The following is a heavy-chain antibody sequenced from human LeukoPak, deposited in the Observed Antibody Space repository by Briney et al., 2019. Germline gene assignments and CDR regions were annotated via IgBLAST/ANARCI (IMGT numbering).Heavy chain of an antibody. D-gene: IGHD4-17*01. CDR2: VTSSGGHM. Sequence: GGSLRLSCAASGFTFDDHGMSWVRQVPGKGLEWVSYVTSSGGHMYYADSAKGRFTISRDNAKNSLDLQMNSLRAEDTAVYYCARVARYGDYIGGSDYWGQGALVTVSS. J-gene: IGHJ4*02. V-gene: IGHV3-11*04. CDR3: ARVARYGDYIGGSDY. CDR1: GFTFDDHG.